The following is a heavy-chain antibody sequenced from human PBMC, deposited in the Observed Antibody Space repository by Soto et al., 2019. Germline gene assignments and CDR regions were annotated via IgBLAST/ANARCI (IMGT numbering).Heavy chain of an antibody. CDR1: GYTFTTYP. D-gene: IGHD2-2*02. CDR3: GLYCSSTSCYTGNYYYYGMDV. CDR2: INAGNGNT. J-gene: IGHJ6*02. V-gene: IGHV1-3*01. Sequence: ASVKVSCKASGYTFTTYPMHWVLQAPGQSLDWMGWINAGNGNTKYSQKFQGRVTVTRDTSASTAYMELSSLRSEDTAVYYCGLYCSSTSCYTGNYYYYGMDVWGQGTTVTVSS.